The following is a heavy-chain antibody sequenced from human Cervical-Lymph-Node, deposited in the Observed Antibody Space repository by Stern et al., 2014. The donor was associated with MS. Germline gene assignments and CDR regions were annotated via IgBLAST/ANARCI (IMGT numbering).Heavy chain of an antibody. J-gene: IGHJ5*02. Sequence: VQLEESGGGVVQPGRSLRLSCAASGFTFSSYAMHWVRQAPGKGLEWVAVISYDGSNKYYADSVKGRFTISRDNSKNTLYLQMNSLRAEDTAVYYCARGPTVDSSLFDPWGQGTLVTVSS. V-gene: IGHV3-30*01. CDR3: ARGPTVDSSLFDP. CDR2: ISYDGSNK. D-gene: IGHD3-22*01. CDR1: GFTFSSYA.